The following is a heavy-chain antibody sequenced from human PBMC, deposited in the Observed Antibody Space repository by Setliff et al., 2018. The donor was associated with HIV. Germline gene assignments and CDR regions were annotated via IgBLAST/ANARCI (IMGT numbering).Heavy chain of an antibody. D-gene: IGHD3-16*01. CDR1: GFNFNDYG. J-gene: IGHJ5*02. V-gene: IGHV3-30*02. CDR2: IRYDGSNE. Sequence: GGSLRLSCAASGFNFNDYGMHWVRQAPGKGLEWVAFIRYDGSNEHYADSVKGRFTISRDNSKNTLALQMTSLRVEDTAVYYCTKEWGPSAQPINWFDPWGQGTQVTVSS. CDR3: TKEWGPSAQPINWFDP.